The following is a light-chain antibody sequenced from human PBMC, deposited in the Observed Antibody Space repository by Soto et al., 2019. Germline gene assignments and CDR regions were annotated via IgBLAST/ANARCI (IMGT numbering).Light chain of an antibody. Sequence: EIVLTQSPGTLSLSPGERATLSCRASQSVSSSYLAWYQQKPGQAPRLLIYGASSRATGIPDRFSGSGSGTDFPLTISRLEPEDSAVYYWQQYGSSPFAFGQGTKLEIK. V-gene: IGKV3-20*01. J-gene: IGKJ2*01. CDR3: QQYGSSPFA. CDR2: GAS. CDR1: QSVSSSY.